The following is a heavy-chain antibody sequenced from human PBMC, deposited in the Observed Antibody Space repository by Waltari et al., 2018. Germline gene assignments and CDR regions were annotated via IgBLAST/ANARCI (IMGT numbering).Heavy chain of an antibody. CDR3: AKANTIFGVVRTWYYMDV. Sequence: QVQLQQWGAGLLKPSETLSLTCVAFGGPFSGYYWSWIRQAPGKGLEWIWEINQRGRTNYNPSLKSRVTISIDTSKKQFSLKVRSVTAADTAVYYCAKANTIFGVVRTWYYMDVWGKGTTVTVSS. J-gene: IGHJ6*03. V-gene: IGHV4-34*01. CDR1: GGPFSGYY. CDR2: INQRGRT. D-gene: IGHD3-3*01.